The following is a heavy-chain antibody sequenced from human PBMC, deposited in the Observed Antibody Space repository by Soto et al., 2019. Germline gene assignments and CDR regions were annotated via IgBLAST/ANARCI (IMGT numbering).Heavy chain of an antibody. CDR3: AIDTGFITGSTSCDNWFDP. CDR2: ISGSSSSI. J-gene: IGHJ5*02. D-gene: IGHD1-20*01. Sequence: VQLVESGGGLVQPGGSRRLSCAASGFTFSSNSMKWVRKAPGKGLEWVSYISGSSSSIYYADSVKGRFTITRDNAKNSLYLQMNSLRDQDTAVYYCAIDTGFITGSTSCDNWFDPWGQRSLVTVSS. V-gene: IGHV3-48*02. CDR1: GFTFSSNS.